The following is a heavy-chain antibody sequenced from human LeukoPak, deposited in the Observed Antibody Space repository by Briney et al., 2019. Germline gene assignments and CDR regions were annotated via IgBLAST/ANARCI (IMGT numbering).Heavy chain of an antibody. CDR1: GFSFSIYS. D-gene: IGHD3-10*01. CDR3: ARDNYYGSGSYYDY. V-gene: IGHV3-21*01. J-gene: IGHJ4*02. CDR2: ISSSNSYI. Sequence: PGGSLRLSCAASGFSFSIYSMNWARQAPGKGLEWVSSISSSNSYIYYADSVKGRFTISRDNAKNSLYLQMNSLRAEDTAVYYCARDNYYGSGSYYDYWGQGTLVTVSS.